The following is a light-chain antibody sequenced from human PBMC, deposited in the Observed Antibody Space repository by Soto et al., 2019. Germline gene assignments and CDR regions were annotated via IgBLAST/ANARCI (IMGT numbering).Light chain of an antibody. CDR1: ESISNN. V-gene: IGKV1-39*01. CDR2: DAS. CDR3: KQSYSSLGFT. J-gene: IGKJ3*01. Sequence: DIQMTQSPSSLSASVGYRVTITYRASESISNNLNWYQPKPGKATKVRIYDASSLQSGVPSRFSGSGAGTDFILTITSLQAEDFPTYYGKQSYSSLGFTFGPGTKVDL.